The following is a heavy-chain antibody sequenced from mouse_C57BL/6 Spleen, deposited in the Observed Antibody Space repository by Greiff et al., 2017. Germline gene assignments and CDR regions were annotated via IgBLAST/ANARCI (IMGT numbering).Heavy chain of an antibody. V-gene: IGHV1-18*01. Sequence: EVQLQESGPELVKPGASVKIPCKASGYTFTDYNMDWVKQSHGKSLEWIGDINPNNGGTIYNQKFTGKATLTVDKYSSKAYMKLRSLTSEDTAVXYCARDHHFYSSSWAMDFWGQGTSVTVSS. D-gene: IGHD1-1*01. CDR1: GYTFTDYN. CDR3: ARDHHFYSSSWAMDF. J-gene: IGHJ4*01. CDR2: INPNNGGT.